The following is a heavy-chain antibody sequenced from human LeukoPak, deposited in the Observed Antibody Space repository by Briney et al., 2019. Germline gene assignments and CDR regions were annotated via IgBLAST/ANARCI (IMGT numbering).Heavy chain of an antibody. J-gene: IGHJ4*02. D-gene: IGHD3-22*01. CDR3: ATVRAPYYYDSSGLVY. CDR2: FDPEDGET. V-gene: IGHV1-24*01. Sequence: GASVKVSCKVSGYTLTELSMHWVRQAPGKGLEWMGGFDPEDGETIYAQTFQGRVTMTEDTSTDTAYMELSSLRSEDTAVYYCATVRAPYYYDSSGLVYWGQGTLVTVSS. CDR1: GYTLTELS.